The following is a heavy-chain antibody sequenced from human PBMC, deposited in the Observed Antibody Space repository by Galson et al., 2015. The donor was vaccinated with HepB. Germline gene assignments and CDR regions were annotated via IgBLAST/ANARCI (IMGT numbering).Heavy chain of an antibody. CDR1: GGSISSGSYY. D-gene: IGHD3-22*01. V-gene: IGHV4-61*02. CDR2: IYTSGST. Sequence: TLSLTCTVSGGSISSGSYYWSWIRQPAGKGLEWIGRIYTSGSTNYNPSLKSRVTMSVDTSKNQFSLKLSSVTAADTAVYYCASATYYYDSSGYPSLSSQHWGQGTLVTVSS. CDR3: ASATYYYDSSGYPSLSSQH. J-gene: IGHJ1*01.